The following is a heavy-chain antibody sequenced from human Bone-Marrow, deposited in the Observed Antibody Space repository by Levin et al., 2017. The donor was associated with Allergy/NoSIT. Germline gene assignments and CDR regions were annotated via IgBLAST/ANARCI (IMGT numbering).Heavy chain of an antibody. Sequence: KAGGSLRLSCKASGYTFINHYMHWVRQAPGQGLEWMGIINPSGSSTTYAQKFQGRVAMTSDTSTSTVYMELTSLRSEDTAVYYCARGGGTRYNWFDPWGQGTLVTVSS. J-gene: IGHJ5*02. D-gene: IGHD1-1*01. CDR2: INPSGSST. CDR3: ARGGGTRYNWFDP. CDR1: GYTFINHY. V-gene: IGHV1-46*01.